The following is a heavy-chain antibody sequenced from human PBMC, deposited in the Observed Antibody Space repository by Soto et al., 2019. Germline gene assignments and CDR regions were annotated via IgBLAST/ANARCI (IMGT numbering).Heavy chain of an antibody. CDR2: ISYDGSNK. CDR3: AKQQQLVILGSFDI. CDR1: GFTFSSYG. Sequence: QVQLVESGGGVVQPGRSLRLSCAASGFTFSSYGMHWVRQAPGKGLEWVAVISYDGSNKYYADSVKGRFTISRDNSKNTLYLQMNSLRAEDTAVYHCAKQQQLVILGSFDIWGQGTMVTVSS. D-gene: IGHD6-6*01. J-gene: IGHJ3*02. V-gene: IGHV3-30*18.